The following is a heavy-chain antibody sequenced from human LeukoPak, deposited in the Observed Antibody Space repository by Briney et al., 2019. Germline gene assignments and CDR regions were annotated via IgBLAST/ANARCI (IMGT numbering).Heavy chain of an antibody. D-gene: IGHD1-26*01. V-gene: IGHV1-69*13. CDR2: IIPIFGTP. J-gene: IGHJ5*02. CDR1: GGTFSSYA. CDR3: ARDEAVGATSSFDP. Sequence: ASVKVSCKASGGTFSSYAISWVRQAPGQGLEWMGGIIPIFGTPNYAQKFQGRVTITADESTSTAYMEMSSLRSEDTAVYYCARDEAVGATSSFDPWGQGTLVTVSS.